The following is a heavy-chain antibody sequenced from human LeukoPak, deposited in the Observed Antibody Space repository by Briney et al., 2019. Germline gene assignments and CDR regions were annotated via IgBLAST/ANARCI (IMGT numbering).Heavy chain of an antibody. D-gene: IGHD2-15*01. CDR2: IYYSGST. CDR3: ARGVSVVAATPFYDY. J-gene: IGHJ4*02. CDR1: GGSISSYY. Sequence: SETLSLTCTVSGGSISSYYWSWIRQPPGKGLERIGYIYYSGSTNYNPSLKSRVTISVDTSKNQFSLKLSSVTAADTAVYYCARGVSVVAATPFYDYWGQGTLVTVSS. V-gene: IGHV4-59*08.